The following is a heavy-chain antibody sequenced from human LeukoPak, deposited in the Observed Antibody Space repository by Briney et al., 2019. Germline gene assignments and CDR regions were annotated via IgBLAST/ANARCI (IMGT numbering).Heavy chain of an antibody. V-gene: IGHV3-74*01. CDR1: GFAFSTYS. D-gene: IGHD3-3*01. CDR2: IATDGSST. J-gene: IGHJ6*03. Sequence: PGGSLRLSCAASGFAFSTYSLSWVRQAPGKGLVWVSRIATDGSSTSYAGSVKGRFTISRDNAKNTLYLQMNSLRVEDTAVYYCARAGYFDFWSGYAKDYYYYMDVWGKGTTVTVSS. CDR3: ARAGYFDFWSGYAKDYYYYMDV.